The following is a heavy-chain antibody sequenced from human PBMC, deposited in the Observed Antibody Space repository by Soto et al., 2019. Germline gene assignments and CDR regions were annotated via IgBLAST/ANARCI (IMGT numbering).Heavy chain of an antibody. CDR1: GFPLTTRGVG. J-gene: IGHJ4*02. D-gene: IGHD5-18*01. CDR3: AHRPRGYSYHFDY. CDR2: IYWDDDE. V-gene: IGHV2-5*02. Sequence: QITLKEPGPTLVKPTQTLTLTCTFSGFPLTTRGVGVCWIRQPQGKALEWLALIYWDDDEGYSPSLKSTLTITEDPAKNQVVLTMTNMDPVDTATYYCAHRPRGYSYHFDYWGQGTLVTVSS.